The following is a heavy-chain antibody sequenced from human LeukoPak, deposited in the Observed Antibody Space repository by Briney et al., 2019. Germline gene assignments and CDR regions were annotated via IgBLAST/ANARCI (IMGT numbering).Heavy chain of an antibody. CDR2: INTYNANT. V-gene: IGHV1-18*01. Sequence: ASVKVSCKASGYTFTSYAISWVRQAPGQGLEWMGWINTYNANTKYPQKLQGRVTLTTDTSTSTTYMELWSLRSDDTAVYYCARYHSISGHYYFDYWGQGTLVTVSS. J-gene: IGHJ4*02. D-gene: IGHD3-22*01. CDR3: ARYHSISGHYYFDY. CDR1: GYTFTSYA.